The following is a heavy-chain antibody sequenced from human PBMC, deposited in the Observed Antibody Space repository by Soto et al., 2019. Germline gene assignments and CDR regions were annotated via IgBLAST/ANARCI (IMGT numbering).Heavy chain of an antibody. V-gene: IGHV4-30-4*01. Sequence: SETLSLTCTVSGGSITSDYSCWSWIRQPPGEGLEWIGHIFDSGTTYTNPSLRSQVAISLDTSKNHFSLTLSSVTAADTAVYYCARRPSGDKVHYWGQGALVTVS. CDR2: IFDSGTT. D-gene: IGHD7-27*01. CDR3: ARRPSGDKVHY. J-gene: IGHJ4*02. CDR1: GGSITSDYSC.